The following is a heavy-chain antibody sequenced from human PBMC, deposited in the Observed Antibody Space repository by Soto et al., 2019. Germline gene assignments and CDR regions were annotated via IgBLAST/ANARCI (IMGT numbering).Heavy chain of an antibody. D-gene: IGHD5-18*01. CDR2: IYSGGST. CDR1: GFTVSSNY. J-gene: IGHJ6*02. Sequence: GGSLRLSCAASGFTVSSNYMSWVRQAPGKGLEWVSVIYSGGSTYYADYVKGLFTISRVNSKNTLYLQMNSLRAEDTAVYYCARDHDSYGWCDYGMHXWGQVTTVTVS. CDR3: ARDHDSYGWCDYGMHX. V-gene: IGHV3-53*01.